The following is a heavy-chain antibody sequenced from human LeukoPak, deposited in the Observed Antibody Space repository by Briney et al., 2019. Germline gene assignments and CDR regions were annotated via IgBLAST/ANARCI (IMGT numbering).Heavy chain of an antibody. V-gene: IGHV3-74*01. CDR3: AKPRAMTTGVGRYFDL. CDR1: GFTFSSYW. CDR2: INSDGSST. D-gene: IGHD1-1*01. J-gene: IGHJ2*01. Sequence: GGSLRLSCAASGFTFSSYWMHWGRQAPGKGLMWVSRINSDGSSTSYADSVKGRFTISRDNAKNTLYLQMNSLRAADTATYYCAKPRAMTTGVGRYFDLWGRGTLVTVSS.